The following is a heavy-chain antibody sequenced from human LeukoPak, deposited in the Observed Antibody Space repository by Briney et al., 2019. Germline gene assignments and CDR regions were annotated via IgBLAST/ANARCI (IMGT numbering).Heavy chain of an antibody. CDR2: SKTDGGTT. D-gene: IGHD5-18*01. V-gene: IGHV3-15*01. CDR3: ATPSSVVTGPFDY. Sequence: SKTDGGTTDYAAPVKNRFTISRDDSKTTLYLQMNSLKTEDTAVYYCATPSSVVTGPFDYWGQGTLVTVSS. J-gene: IGHJ4*02.